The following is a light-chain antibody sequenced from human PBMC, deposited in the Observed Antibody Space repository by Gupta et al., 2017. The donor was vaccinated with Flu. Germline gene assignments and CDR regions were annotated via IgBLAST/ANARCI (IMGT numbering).Light chain of an antibody. CDR1: QPTIDSSNNTTS. CDR3: QQHDSTPYT. J-gene: IGKJ2*01. CDR2: WAS. V-gene: IGKV4-1*01. Sequence: LGGRAAISCMSSQPTIDSSNNTTSLGWYQQKPGQPPKLLIYWASTRESGVPDRISSRGSGTSFTLTITSLQAEDVAVYYCQQHDSTPYTFGQGTKLEIK.